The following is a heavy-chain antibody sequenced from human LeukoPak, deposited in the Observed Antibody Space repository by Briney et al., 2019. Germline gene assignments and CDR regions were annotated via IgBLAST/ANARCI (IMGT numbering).Heavy chain of an antibody. V-gene: IGHV3-30-3*01. Sequence: GGSLRLSCAASGFTFSSYAMHWVSQAPGKGLEWVAVISYDGSNKYYADSVKGRFTISRDNSKNTLYLQMNSLRAEDTAVYYCARDTRGDYYDSSGYFDYWGQGTLVTVSS. CDR2: ISYDGSNK. CDR1: GFTFSSYA. D-gene: IGHD3-22*01. J-gene: IGHJ4*02. CDR3: ARDTRGDYYDSSGYFDY.